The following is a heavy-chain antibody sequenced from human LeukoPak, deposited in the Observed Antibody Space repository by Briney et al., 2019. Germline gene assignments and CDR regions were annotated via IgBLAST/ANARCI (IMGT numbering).Heavy chain of an antibody. D-gene: IGHD1-26*01. CDR2: IYTSGST. CDR1: GGPISSYY. J-gene: IGHJ6*03. Sequence: SETLSLTCTVSGGPISSYYWSWIQQPAGKGLEWIGRIYTSGSTNYNPSLKSRVTMSVDTSKNQFSLKLSSVTAADTAVYYCARDVKLGATEYYYYYYMDVWGKGTTVTVSS. V-gene: IGHV4-4*07. CDR3: ARDVKLGATEYYYYYYMDV.